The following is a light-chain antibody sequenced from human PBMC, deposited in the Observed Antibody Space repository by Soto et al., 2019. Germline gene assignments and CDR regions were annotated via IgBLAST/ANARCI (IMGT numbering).Light chain of an antibody. CDR1: QSVSSSY. V-gene: IGKV3-15*01. CDR2: GAS. Sequence: EIVMTQSPGTLSVSPGERATLSCMASQSVSSSYLAWYQQKPGQAPRLLIYGASTRATGVPARFSGSGSGTVFTLTISSLQSEDFAVYYCQQYNNWPLTFGGGTKVDI. J-gene: IGKJ4*01. CDR3: QQYNNWPLT.